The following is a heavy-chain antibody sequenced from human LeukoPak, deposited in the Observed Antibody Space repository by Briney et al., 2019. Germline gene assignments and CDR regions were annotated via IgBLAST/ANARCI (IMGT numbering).Heavy chain of an antibody. Sequence: GGSLRLSCAASGFTVSSNYMSWVRQAPGKGLEWVSVIYSGGSTYYADSVKGRFTISRDNSKSTLYLQMNSLRAEDTAVYYCARGGDYVDTAMVHWGQGTLVTVSS. CDR2: IYSGGST. J-gene: IGHJ4*02. CDR1: GFTVSSNY. CDR3: ARGGDYVDTAMVH. V-gene: IGHV3-53*01. D-gene: IGHD5-18*01.